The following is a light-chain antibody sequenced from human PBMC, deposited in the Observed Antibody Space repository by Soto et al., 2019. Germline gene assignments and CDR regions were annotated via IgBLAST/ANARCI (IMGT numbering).Light chain of an antibody. CDR2: AAS. CDR1: QGIGSY. Sequence: DIQLTQSPSFLSASLGNRGTITCRASQGIGSYLAWYQQKPGKAPRLLIYAASTLQSGVPSRFSGSGSDTEFTLTISCLQSEDFATYYCQQYYSYPPTFGQGTKVDIK. V-gene: IGKV1-9*01. CDR3: QQYYSYPPT. J-gene: IGKJ1*01.